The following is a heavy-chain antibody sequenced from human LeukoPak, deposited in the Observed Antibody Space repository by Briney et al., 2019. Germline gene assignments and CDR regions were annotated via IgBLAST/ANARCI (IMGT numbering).Heavy chain of an antibody. D-gene: IGHD3-10*01. CDR1: GYTLTELS. CDR3: ATVRAVRGVIGYGMDV. CDR2: FDPEDGET. Sequence: ASVKVSCKVSGYTLTELSMHWVRQAPGKGLEWMGGFDPEDGETIYAQKFQGRVTMTEDTSTDTAYMELSSLRSEDTAVYYCATVRAVRGVIGYGMDVWGQGTTVTVSS. V-gene: IGHV1-24*01. J-gene: IGHJ6*02.